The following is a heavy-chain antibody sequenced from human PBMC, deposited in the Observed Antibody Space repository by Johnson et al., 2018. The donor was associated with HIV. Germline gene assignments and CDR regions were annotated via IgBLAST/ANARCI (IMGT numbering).Heavy chain of an antibody. CDR3: AKDGDDGDEADGTKGAFDI. CDR1: GFTFDDYT. V-gene: IGHV3-43*01. D-gene: IGHD2-2*01. CDR2: ISWDGGST. J-gene: IGHJ3*02. Sequence: VQLVESGGVVVQPGGSLRLSCAASGFTFDDYTMHWVRQAPGKGLEWVSLISWDGGSTGYADSVKGRFTISRDNAKNSLYLQMNSLRAEDTALYYCAKDGDDGDEADGTKGAFDIWGQGTMVTVSS.